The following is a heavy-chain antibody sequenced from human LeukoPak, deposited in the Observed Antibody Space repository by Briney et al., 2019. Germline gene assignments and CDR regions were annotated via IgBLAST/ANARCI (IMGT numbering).Heavy chain of an antibody. D-gene: IGHD3-9*01. CDR2: IYYSGST. CDR1: GGSISSSSYY. J-gene: IGHJ3*02. Sequence: SETLSLTCTVSGGSISSSSYYWGWIRQPPGKGLEWIGSIYYSGSTYYNPSLKSRVTISVDTSKNQFSLKLSSVTAADTAVYYCARADILTGYHDAFDIWGQGTMVTVSS. CDR3: ARADILTGYHDAFDI. V-gene: IGHV4-39*07.